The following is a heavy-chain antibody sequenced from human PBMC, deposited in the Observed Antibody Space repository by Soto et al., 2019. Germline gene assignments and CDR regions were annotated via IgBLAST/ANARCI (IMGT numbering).Heavy chain of an antibody. D-gene: IGHD3-16*01. V-gene: IGHV3-23*01. CDR1: GFTFSSYA. J-gene: IGHJ6*02. CDR3: AKDSITALRGLYYGMDV. CDR2: ISGSGGST. Sequence: GGSLRLSCAASGFTFSSYAMSWVRQAPGKGLEWVSAISGSGGSTYYADSVKGRFTISRDNSKNTLYLQMNSLRAEDTAVYYCAKDSITALRGLYYGMDVWGQGTTVTVSS.